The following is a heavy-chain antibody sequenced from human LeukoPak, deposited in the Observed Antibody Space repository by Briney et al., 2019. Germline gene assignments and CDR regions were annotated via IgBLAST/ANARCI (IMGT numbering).Heavy chain of an antibody. V-gene: IGHV3-49*03. CDR2: IRSKAYGGTT. CDR3: AITNYYYYMDV. D-gene: IGHD1-20*01. CDR1: GFTFGDYA. Sequence: GGSLRLSCTASGFTFGDYAMSWFRQAPGKGLEWVGFIRSKAYGGTTEYAASVKGRFTISRDDSKSIAYLQMNSLKTEDTAVYYCAITNYYYYMDVWGKGTTVTVSS. J-gene: IGHJ6*03.